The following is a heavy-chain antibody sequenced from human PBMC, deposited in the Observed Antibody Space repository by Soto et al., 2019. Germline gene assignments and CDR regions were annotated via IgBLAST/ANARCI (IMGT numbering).Heavy chain of an antibody. CDR1: GGSFSGYH. J-gene: IGHJ3*02. CDR2: INHSGST. D-gene: IGHD7-27*01. Sequence: SETLSLTCAVYGGSFSGYHWSWIRQPPGKGLEWIGEINHSGSTNYNPSLKSRVTISVATSKNQFSLKLSSVTAADTAVYYCAIPGWGFRWNDAFDIWGQGTMVTVSS. CDR3: AIPGWGFRWNDAFDI. V-gene: IGHV4-34*01.